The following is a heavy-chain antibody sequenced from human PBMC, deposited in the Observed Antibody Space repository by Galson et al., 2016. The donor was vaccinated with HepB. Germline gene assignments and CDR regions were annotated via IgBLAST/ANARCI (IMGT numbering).Heavy chain of an antibody. CDR3: ARARYCSTTSCYGYYFDY. J-gene: IGHJ4*02. CDR2: ISGSGGHT. V-gene: IGHV3-23*01. D-gene: IGHD2-2*01. Sequence: SLRLSFAASGFPFSSYGMSWVRQAPGKGLEWVSTISGSGGHTYYAESVRGRFTISRDNSKNTLYLQMNGLRAEDTAVYYCARARYCSTTSCYGYYFDYWGQGTLVTVSS. CDR1: GFPFSSYG.